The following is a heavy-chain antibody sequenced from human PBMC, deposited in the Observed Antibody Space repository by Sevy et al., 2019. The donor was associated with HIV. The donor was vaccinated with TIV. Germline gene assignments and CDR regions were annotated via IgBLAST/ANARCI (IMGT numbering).Heavy chain of an antibody. CDR2: IQYDGSNK. Sequence: GGSLRLSCAASGFSFSSYGMHWVRQAPGKGLEWMSYIQYDGSNKDYGDSVKGRFTTSRDNSKNTLYLQMNSRSVEDRARFDGGKEGGGEGGDHWGQGTLVTVSS. CDR1: GFSFSSYG. V-gene: IGHV3-30*02. CDR3: GKEGGGEGGDH. D-gene: IGHD2-21*01. J-gene: IGHJ4*02.